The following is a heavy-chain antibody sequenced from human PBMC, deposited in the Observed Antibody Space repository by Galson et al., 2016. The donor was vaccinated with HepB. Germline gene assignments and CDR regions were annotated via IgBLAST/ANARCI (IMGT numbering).Heavy chain of an antibody. CDR3: ARFTQEWLDRVYYFDY. J-gene: IGHJ4*02. V-gene: IGHV3-23*01. Sequence: SLRLSCAASGFTFDRYAMSWVRQAPGKGLEWVSAISGDGGGTYYAGSVQGRFTSSRDRSTNTMYLQMNSLRTDDTAVYYCARFTQEWLDRVYYFDYWGQGTLVTVSS. CDR1: GFTFDRYA. D-gene: IGHD6-19*01. CDR2: ISGDGGGT.